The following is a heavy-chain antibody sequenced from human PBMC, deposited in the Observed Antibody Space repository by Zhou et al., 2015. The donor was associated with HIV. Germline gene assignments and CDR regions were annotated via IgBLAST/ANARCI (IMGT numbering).Heavy chain of an antibody. J-gene: IGHJ4*02. D-gene: IGHD3-10*01. CDR1: GFSFSNSA. CDR3: ARETSTVRAFDF. CDR2: IGIRDDNT. Sequence: LQSGGGLSQPGGSLRLSCSASGFSFSNSAMTWIRQAPGKGLEWISIIGIRDDNTYYEDSVRGRFKISRDNAKNSLYLQMNSLRPEDTAVYYCARETSTVRAFDFWGQGTLVIVSS. V-gene: IGHV3-23*01.